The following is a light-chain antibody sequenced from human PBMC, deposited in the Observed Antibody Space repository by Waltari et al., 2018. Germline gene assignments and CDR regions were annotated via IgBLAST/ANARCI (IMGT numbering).Light chain of an antibody. Sequence: QSALTQPASVSGSPGQSITISCTGTNSYVGHYNYVSWYQQHPGKAPKPMIHEVSDRPSGVSNRFSGSKSGSTASLTISGLQAADEADYYCSSYTSNSISWVFGTGTKVTVL. CDR2: EVS. V-gene: IGLV2-14*01. CDR3: SSYTSNSISWV. J-gene: IGLJ1*01. CDR1: NSYVGHYNY.